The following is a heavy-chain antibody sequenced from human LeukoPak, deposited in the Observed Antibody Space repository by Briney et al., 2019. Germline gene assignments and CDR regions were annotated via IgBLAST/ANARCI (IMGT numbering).Heavy chain of an antibody. V-gene: IGHV4-4*07. CDR1: GGSISSYY. D-gene: IGHD3-16*01. Sequence: PSETLSLTCTVSGGSISSYYWSWIRQPAGKGLEWIGRIHTSGSTNYNPSLKNRVTISLDTSKKQFYMSLYSVTAADTAVYFCARTVGGIKEFDSWGQGTLVTVSS. J-gene: IGHJ4*02. CDR2: IHTSGST. CDR3: ARTVGGIKEFDS.